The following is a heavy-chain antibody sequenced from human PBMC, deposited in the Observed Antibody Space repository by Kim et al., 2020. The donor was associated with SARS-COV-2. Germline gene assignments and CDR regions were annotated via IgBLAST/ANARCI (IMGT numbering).Heavy chain of an antibody. CDR2: INHSGST. Sequence: SETLSLTCAVYGGSFSGYYWSWIRQPPGKGLEWIGEINHSGSTNYNPSLKSRVTISVDTSKNQFSLKLSSVTAADTAVYYCARGPYGYYTTIRFDYWGQGTLVTVSS. CDR1: GGSFSGYY. CDR3: ARGPYGYYTTIRFDY. J-gene: IGHJ4*02. D-gene: IGHD3-22*01. V-gene: IGHV4-34*01.